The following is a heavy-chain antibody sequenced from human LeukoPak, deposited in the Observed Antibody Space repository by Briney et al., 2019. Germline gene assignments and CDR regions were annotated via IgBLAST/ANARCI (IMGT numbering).Heavy chain of an antibody. J-gene: IGHJ4*02. CDR3: AKKPATIKFPFDI. CDR1: GFTFSTYA. D-gene: IGHD5-24*01. CDR2: LSGSGGST. Sequence: GGSLRLSCDASGFTFSTYAMSWVRQAPGEGLEWVSGLSGSGGSTWYADSVKGRFTISRDNSKNTLYLQMNSLRAEDTAVYYCAKKPATIKFPFDIWGQGTLVTVSP. V-gene: IGHV3-23*01.